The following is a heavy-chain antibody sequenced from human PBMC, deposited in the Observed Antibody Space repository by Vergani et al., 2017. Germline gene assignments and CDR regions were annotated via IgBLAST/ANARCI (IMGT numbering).Heavy chain of an antibody. CDR1: GGSITSYY. Sequence: QVQLQESGPGLVKPSETLSLTCTVSGGSITSYYWSWIRQPPGKGLEWIGYIYYTGSTDYNPSLKSRVTISVDTSKNQFSLKLSSVTAADTAMYYCAIAIGSAGWFDPWGQGTLVTVSS. V-gene: IGHV4-59*01. J-gene: IGHJ5*02. D-gene: IGHD6-25*01. CDR3: AIAIGSAGWFDP. CDR2: IYYTGST.